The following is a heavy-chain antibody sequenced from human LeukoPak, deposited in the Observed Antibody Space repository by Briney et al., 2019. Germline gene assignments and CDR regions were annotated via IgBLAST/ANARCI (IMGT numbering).Heavy chain of an antibody. CDR1: GDSVSSNRAA. Sequence: SQTLSLTCAISGDSVSSNRAAWNWIRQSPSRGLEWLGRTYYRSKWYNDYAVSVKSRITINPGTSKNQFSLQLNSVTPEDTAVYYCAREGMVSDSSLYYYYYYMDVWGKGTTVTVSS. D-gene: IGHD3-22*01. CDR2: TYYRSKWYN. CDR3: AREGMVSDSSLYYYYYYMDV. J-gene: IGHJ6*03. V-gene: IGHV6-1*01.